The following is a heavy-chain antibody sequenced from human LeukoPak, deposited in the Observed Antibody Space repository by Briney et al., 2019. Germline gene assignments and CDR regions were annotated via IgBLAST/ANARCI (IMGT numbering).Heavy chain of an antibody. Sequence: PGGSLRLSCAASGFTFSSYAMSWVRQAPGKGLEWVASINQNGGETSYVDSVKGRFTISRDNPKNSLYLQMSSLRAEDTAVYYCARDGTAPGLYFDLWGQGTLVTVSS. D-gene: IGHD6-13*01. V-gene: IGHV3-7*01. CDR1: GFTFSSYA. CDR2: INQNGGET. CDR3: ARDGTAPGLYFDL. J-gene: IGHJ4*01.